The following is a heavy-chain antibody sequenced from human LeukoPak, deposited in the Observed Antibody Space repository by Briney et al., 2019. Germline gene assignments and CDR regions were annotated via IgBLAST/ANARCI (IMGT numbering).Heavy chain of an antibody. CDR1: GFTFSSYA. Sequence: PGRSLRLSCAASGFTFSSYAMHWVRQAPGKGLEWVAVISYDGSNKYYADSVKGRFTISRDNSKNTPYLQMNSLRAEDTAVYYCGRGYDPFDYWGQGTLVTVSS. V-gene: IGHV3-30*04. CDR2: ISYDGSNK. CDR3: GRGYDPFDY. D-gene: IGHD5-12*01. J-gene: IGHJ4*02.